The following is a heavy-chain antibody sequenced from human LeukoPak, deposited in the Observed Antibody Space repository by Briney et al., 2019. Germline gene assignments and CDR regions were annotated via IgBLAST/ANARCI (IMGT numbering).Heavy chain of an antibody. Sequence: AGGSLRLSCAASGFTFSTFAMIWVRQPPGKGLEWVSSIFPSGGEIHYADSVRGRFTISRDNSKNTLYLQMSSLRADDTAVYYCAKDDRPSGYSYGTFWGLGTLVIVSS. CDR3: AKDDRPSGYSYGTF. D-gene: IGHD5-18*01. J-gene: IGHJ4*02. CDR2: IFPSGGEI. CDR1: GFTFSTFA. V-gene: IGHV3-23*01.